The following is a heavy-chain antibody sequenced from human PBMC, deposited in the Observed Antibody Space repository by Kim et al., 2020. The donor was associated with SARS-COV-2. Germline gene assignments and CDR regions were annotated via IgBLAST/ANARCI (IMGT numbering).Heavy chain of an antibody. CDR3: ARGEYDFWSGYRTPNFDY. V-gene: IGHV4-34*01. J-gene: IGHJ4*02. D-gene: IGHD3-3*01. CDR1: GGSFSGYY. Sequence: SETLSLTCAVYGGSFSGYYWSWIRQPPGKGLEWIGEINHSGSTNYNPSLKSRVTISVDTSKNQFSLKLSSVTAADTAVYYCARGEYDFWSGYRTPNFDYWGQGTLVTVSS. CDR2: INHSGST.